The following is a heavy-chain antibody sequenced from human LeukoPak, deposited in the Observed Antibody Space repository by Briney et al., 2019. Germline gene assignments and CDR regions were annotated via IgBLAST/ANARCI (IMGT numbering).Heavy chain of an antibody. CDR2: ISWNSGSI. CDR3: AKDMSPYSSGWYQG. Sequence: SLRLSCAASGFTFDDYAMHWVRQAPGKGLEWVSGISWNSGSIGYADSVKGRFTISRDNAKNSLYLQMNSLRAEDTALYYCAKDMSPYSSGWYQGWGQGTLVTVSS. V-gene: IGHV3-9*01. CDR1: GFTFDDYA. J-gene: IGHJ4*02. D-gene: IGHD6-19*01.